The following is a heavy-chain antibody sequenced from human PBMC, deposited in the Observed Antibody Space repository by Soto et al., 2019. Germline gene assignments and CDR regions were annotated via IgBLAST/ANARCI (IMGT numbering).Heavy chain of an antibody. J-gene: IGHJ4*02. Sequence: QITLKESGPTLVKPTQTLTLTCTFSGFSLTTAGVGVGWIRQTPGKALEWLALIYWDDDKRYRPSLESRLTITKDTSKNQVVLTMTNMDPVETATYYCAHSLGLVHRDFIPYFDYWGQGALVTVSS. V-gene: IGHV2-5*02. CDR1: GFSLTTAGVG. CDR3: AHSLGLVHRDFIPYFDY. D-gene: IGHD3-9*01. CDR2: IYWDDDK.